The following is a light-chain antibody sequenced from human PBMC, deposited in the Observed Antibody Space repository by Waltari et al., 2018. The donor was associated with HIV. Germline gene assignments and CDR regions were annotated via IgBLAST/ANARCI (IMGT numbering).Light chain of an antibody. CDR2: DAT. V-gene: IGLV2-11*01. Sequence: QSALTQPRSVSGSPGQSVTISCTETISDVGDYTYVSWYQHPPGKAPKLLIYDATTRPSGVPDRFSGSRSGNTASLSISGLQAEDEADYYCCSYAGIYTSFGGGTKLSVL. CDR1: ISDVGDYTY. J-gene: IGLJ2*01. CDR3: CSYAGIYTS.